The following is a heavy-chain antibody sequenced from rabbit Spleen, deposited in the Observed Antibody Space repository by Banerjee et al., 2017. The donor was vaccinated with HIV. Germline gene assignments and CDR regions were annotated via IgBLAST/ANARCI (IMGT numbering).Heavy chain of an antibody. CDR2: INIVTGKS. V-gene: IGHV1S45*01. J-gene: IGHJ4*01. CDR1: GFTLSIYW. CDR3: ARDLVTVIGWNFNL. D-gene: IGHD1-1*01. Sequence: EQLEESGGDLVTPGGSLTLTCTASGFTLSIYWICWVRQAPGKGLEWIACINIVTGKSVYASWAKGRFIMSRTSSTTVTLQMTSLTAADTATYFCARDLVTVIGWNFNLWGPGTLVTVS.